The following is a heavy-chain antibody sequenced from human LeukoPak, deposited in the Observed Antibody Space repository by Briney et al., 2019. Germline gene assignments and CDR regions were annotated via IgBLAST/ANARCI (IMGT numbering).Heavy chain of an antibody. D-gene: IGHD4-17*01. CDR3: ARDYGDSYFDY. Sequence: PSETLSLTCTVSGGSISSGSYYWSWIRQPPGKGLEWIGYIYYSGSTNYNPSLKSRVTISVDTSKNQFSLKLSSVTAADTAVYYCARDYGDSYFDYWGQGTLVTVSS. J-gene: IGHJ4*02. V-gene: IGHV4-61*01. CDR2: IYYSGST. CDR1: GGSISSGSYY.